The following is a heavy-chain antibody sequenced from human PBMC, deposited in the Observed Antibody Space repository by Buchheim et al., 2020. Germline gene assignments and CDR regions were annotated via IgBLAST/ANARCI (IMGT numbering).Heavy chain of an antibody. J-gene: IGHJ6*03. CDR3: AGLKYDHYYYYMDV. V-gene: IGHV3-33*01. D-gene: IGHD3-3*01. CDR1: GFTFSSYG. CDR2: IWYDGSNK. Sequence: QVQLVESGGGVVQPGRSLRLSCAASGFTFSSYGMHWVRQAPGKGLEWVAVIWYDGSNKYYADSVKGRFTISRDYAKNSLYLQMNSLRDEDTAVYYCAGLKYDHYYYYMDVWGKGTT.